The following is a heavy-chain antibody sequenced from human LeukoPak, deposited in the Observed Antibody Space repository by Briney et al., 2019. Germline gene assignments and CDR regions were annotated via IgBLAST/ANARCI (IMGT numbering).Heavy chain of an antibody. CDR1: GGTFSSYA. Sequence: GSSVKVSCNASGGTFSSYAISWVRQAPGQGLEWMGGIIPIFGTANYAQKFQGRVTITTDESTSTAYMELSSLRSEDTAVYYCARSATYSSSSLWYFDLWGRGTLVTVSS. J-gene: IGHJ2*01. D-gene: IGHD6-6*01. CDR3: ARSATYSSSSLWYFDL. V-gene: IGHV1-69*05. CDR2: IIPIFGTA.